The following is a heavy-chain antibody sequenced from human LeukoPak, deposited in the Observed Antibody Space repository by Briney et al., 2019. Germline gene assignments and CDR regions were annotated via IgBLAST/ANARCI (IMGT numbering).Heavy chain of an antibody. CDR1: GGSISSYY. CDR2: IYTSGST. Sequence: SETLFLTCTVSGGSISSYYWSWIRQPAGKGLEWIGRIYTSGSTNYNPSLKSRVTMSVDTSKNQFSLKLSSVTAADTAVYYCARDRHGSGSYLDYFDYWGQGTLVTVSS. D-gene: IGHD3-10*01. V-gene: IGHV4-4*07. J-gene: IGHJ4*02. CDR3: ARDRHGSGSYLDYFDY.